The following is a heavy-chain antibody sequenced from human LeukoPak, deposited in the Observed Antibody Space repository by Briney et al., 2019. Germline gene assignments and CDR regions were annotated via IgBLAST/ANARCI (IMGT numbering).Heavy chain of an antibody. V-gene: IGHV3-23*01. CDR1: GFTFSSYG. Sequence: PGGSLRLSCAASGFTFSSYGMSWVRQAPGKGLEWVSAIRGSGGSTYYADSVKGRFPISRDNSQNTLYLQMNSLRAEDTAVYYCAKDLDYCSGGSCYRYYFDYWGQGTLVTVSS. CDR2: IRGSGGST. J-gene: IGHJ4*02. CDR3: AKDLDYCSGGSCYRYYFDY. D-gene: IGHD2-15*01.